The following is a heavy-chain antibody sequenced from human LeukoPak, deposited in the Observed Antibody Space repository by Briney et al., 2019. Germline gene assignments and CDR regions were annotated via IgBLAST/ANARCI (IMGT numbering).Heavy chain of an antibody. CDR3: ARVREQQLTFDGMDV. CDR1: GGSFSGYY. CDR2: INHSGST. V-gene: IGHV4-34*01. J-gene: IGHJ6*02. D-gene: IGHD6-13*01. Sequence: SETLSLTCAVYGGSFSGYYWSWIRQPPGKGLEWIGEINHSGSTNYNPSLKSRVTISVDTSKNQFSLKLSSVTAADTAVYYCARVREQQLTFDGMDVWGQGTTVTVSS.